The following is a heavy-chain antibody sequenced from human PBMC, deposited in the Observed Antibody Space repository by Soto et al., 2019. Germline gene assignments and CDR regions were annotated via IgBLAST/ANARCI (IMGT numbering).Heavy chain of an antibody. CDR3: ASPLKWSGYYIAFDY. D-gene: IGHD3-3*01. CDR1: GATFSSFA. CDR2: IIPIFDTI. J-gene: IGHJ4*02. V-gene: IGHV1-69*01. Sequence: QVLLLQSGAEVKKPGSSVKVSCKASGATFSSFAFSWVRQAPGQGLEWMGVIIPIFDTISYAQKFQGRVTITADESTRTAYMELNSLTSDDTAVYYCASPLKWSGYYIAFDYWGQGTLVIVSS.